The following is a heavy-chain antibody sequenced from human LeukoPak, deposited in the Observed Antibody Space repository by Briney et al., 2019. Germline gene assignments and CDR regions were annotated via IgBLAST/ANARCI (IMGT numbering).Heavy chain of an antibody. Sequence: ASVKVSCKASGYTFTSYYMHWVRQAPGQGLEWMGIINPSGGSTSYAQKFQGRVTMTRDTSTSTVYMELSSLRPEDTAVYYCAREVQRRIVVVPAARNRVFDYWGQGTLVTVSS. CDR3: AREVQRRIVVVPAARNRVFDY. CDR1: GYTFTSYY. D-gene: IGHD2-2*01. V-gene: IGHV1-46*01. CDR2: INPSGGST. J-gene: IGHJ4*02.